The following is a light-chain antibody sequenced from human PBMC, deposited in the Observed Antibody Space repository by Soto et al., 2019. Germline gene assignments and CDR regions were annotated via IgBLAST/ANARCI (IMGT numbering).Light chain of an antibody. Sequence: EIVMTQSPVTLSVSPGERATLSCRASQSVSSNLAWYQQKCGQAPRLLIYGASTRATGIPARFSGNGSGTEFTLTISSLQSEDFAIYYCQQYNNWPPYTFSQGTKLEIK. CDR3: QQYNNWPPYT. V-gene: IGKV3-15*01. J-gene: IGKJ2*01. CDR2: GAS. CDR1: QSVSSN.